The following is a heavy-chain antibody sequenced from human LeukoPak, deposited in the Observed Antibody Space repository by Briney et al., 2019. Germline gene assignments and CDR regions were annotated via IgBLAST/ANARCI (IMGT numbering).Heavy chain of an antibody. Sequence: GESLKSSCKGSGYSFTSYWIGWVRQMPGKGLEWMGIIYPGDSDTRYSPSFQGQVTISADKSISTAYLQWSSLKASDTAMYYCARHTTGYPTGGYYGMDVWGKGTTVTVSS. V-gene: IGHV5-51*01. CDR1: GYSFTSYW. D-gene: IGHD3-9*01. J-gene: IGHJ6*04. CDR2: IYPGDSDT. CDR3: ARHTTGYPTGGYYGMDV.